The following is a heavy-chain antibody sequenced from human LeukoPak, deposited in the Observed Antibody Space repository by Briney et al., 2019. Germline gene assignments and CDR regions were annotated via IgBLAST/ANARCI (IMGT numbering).Heavy chain of an antibody. CDR1: GFTFSSYW. D-gene: IGHD5-24*01. CDR3: AREKGIEMATEVGSWFDP. V-gene: IGHV3-7*01. J-gene: IGHJ5*02. CDR2: IKQDGSEK. Sequence: GGSLRLSCAASGFTFSSYWMSWVRQAPGRGLEWVANIKQDGSEKYYVDSVKGRFTISRDNAKNSLYLQMNSLRAEDTAVYYCAREKGIEMATEVGSWFDPWGQGTLVTVSS.